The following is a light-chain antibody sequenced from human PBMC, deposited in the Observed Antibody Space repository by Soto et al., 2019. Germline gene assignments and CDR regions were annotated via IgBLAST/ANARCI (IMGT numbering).Light chain of an antibody. Sequence: QSALTQPASVSGSPGQSITISCTGTSSDVGTYNLVSWYQQHPGKAPNLMIYEVNKRPSGVSNRFSGSKSGNTASLTISGLQAEDEADYYCCSYATYSTRVFGGGTKVTV. V-gene: IGLV2-23*02. J-gene: IGLJ3*02. CDR3: CSYATYSTRV. CDR1: SSDVGTYNL. CDR2: EVN.